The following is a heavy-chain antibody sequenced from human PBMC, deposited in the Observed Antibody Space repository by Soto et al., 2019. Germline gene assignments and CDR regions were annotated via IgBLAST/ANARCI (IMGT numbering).Heavy chain of an antibody. CDR1: GFTFSTYA. CDR2: ITSNGGNA. V-gene: IGHV3-30-3*01. Sequence: QVQLVESGGGVVLPGSSLRLSCAASGFTFSTYAMDWVRQAPGKGLEWVGVITSNGGNARYADFVKGRFTISRDNAHNTLFLQMDSLRPEDTALYFCARDTVGGSWFPLGFWGQGTLVTVSS. D-gene: IGHD2-15*01. CDR3: ARDTVGGSWFPLGF. J-gene: IGHJ4*02.